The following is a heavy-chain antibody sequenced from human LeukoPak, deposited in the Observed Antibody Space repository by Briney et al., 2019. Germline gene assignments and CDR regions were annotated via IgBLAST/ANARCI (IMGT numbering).Heavy chain of an antibody. D-gene: IGHD6-6*01. CDR3: AKGLVGSSIADFFDY. CDR2: ISWNRGSI. CDR1: GFTFDDYA. Sequence: PGGSLRLSCAASGFTFDDYAMHWVRQAPGKGLEWVSGISWNRGSIGYADSVKGRFTISRDNAKNSLYLQMNSLRGEDMALYYCAKGLVGSSIADFFDYWGQGILVTVSS. J-gene: IGHJ4*02. V-gene: IGHV3-9*03.